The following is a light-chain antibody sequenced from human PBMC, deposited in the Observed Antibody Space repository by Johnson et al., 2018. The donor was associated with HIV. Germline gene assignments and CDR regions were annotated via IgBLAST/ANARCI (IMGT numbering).Light chain of an antibody. V-gene: IGLV1-51*02. J-gene: IGLJ1*01. CDR1: SSNIGNNY. CDR3: GTWDSSLSKV. CDR2: ENN. Sequence: QSVLTQPPSVSAAPGQKVTISCSGSSSNIGNNYVSWYRQLPGTAPKLLIYENNKRPSGIPDRFYGSKSGTSATLGITGLQTGDEAVYYCGTWDSSLSKVFGTGTSVTVL.